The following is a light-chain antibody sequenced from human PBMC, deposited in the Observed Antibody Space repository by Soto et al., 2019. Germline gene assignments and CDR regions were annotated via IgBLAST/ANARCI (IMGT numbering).Light chain of an antibody. CDR3: AAWDDSLVV. V-gene: IGLV1-44*01. CDR2: SNN. J-gene: IGLJ2*01. CDR1: SSNIGSNT. Sequence: QSVLTQPPSASGTPGQRVTISCSGSSSNIGSNTVNWYQQLPGTAPKLLIYSNNQRPPGVPDRFSGSKSGTSASLAISGLQSEDEADYYCAAWDDSLVVFGGGTKLTVL.